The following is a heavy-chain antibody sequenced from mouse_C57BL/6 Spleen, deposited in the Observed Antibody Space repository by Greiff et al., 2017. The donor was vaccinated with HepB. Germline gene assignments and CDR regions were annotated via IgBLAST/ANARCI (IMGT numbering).Heavy chain of an antibody. J-gene: IGHJ2*01. V-gene: IGHV5-17*01. CDR3: ARGTDY. CDR1: GFTFSDYG. Sequence: DVHLVESGGGLVKPGGSLKLSCAASGFTFSDYGMHWVRRAPEKGLEWVAYISSGSSTIYYADTVKGRITISRDNAKNTMFLQMNSLRSEDAAMYYCARGTDYWGQGTTLTGSS. CDR2: ISSGSSTI.